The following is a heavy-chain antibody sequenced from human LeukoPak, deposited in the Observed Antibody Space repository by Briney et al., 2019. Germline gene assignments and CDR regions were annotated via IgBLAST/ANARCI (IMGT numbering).Heavy chain of an antibody. D-gene: IGHD1-26*01. J-gene: IGHJ4*02. V-gene: IGHV3-33*06. CDR2: IWYDGSNK. CDR3: AKDVYSGSYYFDY. CDR1: GFTFSSYG. Sequence: GGSLRLSCAASGFTFSSYGMYWVRQAPGKGLEWVAVIWYDGSNKYYADSVKGRFTISRDNSKNTLYLQMNSLRAEDTAVYYCAKDVYSGSYYFDYWGQGTLVTVSS.